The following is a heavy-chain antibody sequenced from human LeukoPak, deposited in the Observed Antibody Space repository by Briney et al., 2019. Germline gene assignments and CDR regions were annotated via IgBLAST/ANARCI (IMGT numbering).Heavy chain of an antibody. CDR2: IYYSGST. CDR3: ARDGKDTAMAY. J-gene: IGHJ4*02. D-gene: IGHD5-18*01. V-gene: IGHV4-31*03. CDR1: GGPISSGGYY. Sequence: SETLSLTCTVSGGPISSGGYYWSWIRQHPGKGLEWIGYIYYSGSTYYNPSLKSRVTISVDTSKNQFSLKLSSVTAADTAVYYCARDGKDTAMAYWGQGTLVTVSS.